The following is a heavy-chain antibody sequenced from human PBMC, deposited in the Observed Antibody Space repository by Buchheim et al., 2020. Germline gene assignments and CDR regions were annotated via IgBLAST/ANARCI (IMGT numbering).Heavy chain of an antibody. CDR1: GFTFSYYG. CDR2: IWYDGSIK. CDR3: ARDMSSSWPDAFDI. D-gene: IGHD6-13*01. J-gene: IGHJ3*02. Sequence: QVQLVESGGGVVQPGKSLRLSCAASGFTFSYYGMHWVRQAPGKGLEWVAVIWYDGSIKYYADSVKGRFTISRDNSKNTLYLQMNSLRAEDTAVYYCARDMSSSWPDAFDIWGQGT. V-gene: IGHV3-33*01.